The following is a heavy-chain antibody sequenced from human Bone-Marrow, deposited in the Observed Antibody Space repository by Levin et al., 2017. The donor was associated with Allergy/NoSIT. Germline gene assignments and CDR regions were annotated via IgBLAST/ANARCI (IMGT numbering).Heavy chain of an antibody. J-gene: IGHJ6*02. CDR1: GFTFSTYE. CDR3: ARDRPVTNYYYYGMDV. CDR2: VGSSGNPK. V-gene: IGHV3-48*03. D-gene: IGHD4-17*01. Sequence: AGGSLRLSCVGSGFTFSTYEIQWVRQAPGKGLEWVSYVGSSGNPKHYADSVKGRFTISRDNAKSSLYLQMNSLRVEDTAIYYCARDRPVTNYYYYGMDVWGQGTTVTVSS.